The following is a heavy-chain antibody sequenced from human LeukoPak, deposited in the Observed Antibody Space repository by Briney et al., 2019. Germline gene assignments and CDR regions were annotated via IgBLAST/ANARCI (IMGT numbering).Heavy chain of an antibody. J-gene: IGHJ4*02. CDR3: ARDTWTPIAAAASY. V-gene: IGHV3-21*06. Sequence: GRSLKLSCAVSGFTFSSYSMNWVGQAPGVGLEWVASISSSSTYLYYADSLKVRFTISCEVSQHSLSLQMNSLRAEDTAVYYCARDTWTPIAAAASYWGQGTLVTVSS. CDR1: GFTFSSYS. D-gene: IGHD6-13*01. CDR2: ISSSSTYL.